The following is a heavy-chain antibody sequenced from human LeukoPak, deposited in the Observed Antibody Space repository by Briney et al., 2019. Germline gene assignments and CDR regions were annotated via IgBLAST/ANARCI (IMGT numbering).Heavy chain of an antibody. D-gene: IGHD6-19*01. CDR2: INPNSGGT. V-gene: IGHV1-2*06. CDR1: GYTFTGYY. J-gene: IGHJ4*02. CDR3: ARLSSGWYGGFD. Sequence: GASVKVSCKASGYTFTGYYMHWVRQAPGQGSEWMGRINPNSGGTNYAKKLQGRVTMTRDTSISTAYMELSRLRSDDTAVYYCARLSSGWYGGFDWGQGTLVTVSS.